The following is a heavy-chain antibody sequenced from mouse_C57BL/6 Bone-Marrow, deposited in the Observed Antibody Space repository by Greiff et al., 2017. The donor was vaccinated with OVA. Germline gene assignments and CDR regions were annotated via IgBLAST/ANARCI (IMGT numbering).Heavy chain of an antibody. V-gene: IGHV1-59*01. Sequence: QVQLQQPGAELVRPGTSVKLSCKASGYTFTSYWMHWVKQRPGQGLEWIGVIDPSESYTNYNQKFKGKATLTVDTSSSTAYMQLSSLTSEDSAVYYCAPNWDGYWYFDVWGTGTTVTVSS. D-gene: IGHD4-1*01. CDR2: IDPSESYT. CDR3: APNWDGYWYFDV. CDR1: GYTFTSYW. J-gene: IGHJ1*03.